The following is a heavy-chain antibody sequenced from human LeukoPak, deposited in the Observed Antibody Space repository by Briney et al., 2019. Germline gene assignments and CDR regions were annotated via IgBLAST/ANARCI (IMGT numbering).Heavy chain of an antibody. J-gene: IGHJ4*02. CDR2: IYYSGST. CDR3: ARGKGYCSGGSCYQDY. CDR1: GGSISSYY. Sequence: PSETLSLTCTVSGGSISSYYWSWIRQPPGKGLEWIGYIYYSGSTNYNPSLKSRVTISVDTSKNQFSLKLSSVTAADTAVYYCARGKGYCSGGSCYQDYWGQGTLVTVSS. V-gene: IGHV4-59*01. D-gene: IGHD2-15*01.